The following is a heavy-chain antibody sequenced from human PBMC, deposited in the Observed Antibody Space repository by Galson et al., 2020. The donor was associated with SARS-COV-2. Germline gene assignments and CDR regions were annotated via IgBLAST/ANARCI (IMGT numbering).Heavy chain of an antibody. J-gene: IGHJ5*02. CDR3: ARKGFTIAAAVHAWFDP. V-gene: IGHV4-38-2*02. CDR2: ISHSGST. Sequence: SETLSLTCTVSGYSISSGYYWGWIRQPQGKGLQWIGSISHSGSTYYTPSLKSRVTISVDTSKNQFSLKLSSVTAADTAVYYCARKGFTIAAAVHAWFDPWGQGTLVTVSS. D-gene: IGHD6-13*01. CDR1: GYSISSGYY.